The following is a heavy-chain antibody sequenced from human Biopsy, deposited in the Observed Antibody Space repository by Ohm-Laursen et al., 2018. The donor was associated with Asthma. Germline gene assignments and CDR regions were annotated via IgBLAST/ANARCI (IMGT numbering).Heavy chain of an antibody. Sequence: ASVKVSCKASGYTFINYAIHWVRQAPGQRLEWMGWINAGNGNTKYSQKFQGRVTITADESTSTAYMELSSLRSEDTAVYYCARSSHINWGGYFDYWGQGTLVTVSS. CDR3: ARSSHINWGGYFDY. D-gene: IGHD7-27*01. CDR1: GYTFINYA. J-gene: IGHJ4*02. CDR2: INAGNGNT. V-gene: IGHV1-3*01.